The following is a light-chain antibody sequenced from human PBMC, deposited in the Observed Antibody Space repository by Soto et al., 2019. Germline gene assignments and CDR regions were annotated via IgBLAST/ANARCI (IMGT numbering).Light chain of an antibody. CDR3: QQYDNLLALT. J-gene: IGKJ4*01. Sequence: DIQMTQSPSSLSASVGDRVTIACQASQDISKYLNWYQFRPGQAPKLLIYDASNLETGVPSRFSGSGSVTHFSLTIPILQPEDVATYYCQQYDNLLALTFGGGTKVQIK. CDR2: DAS. CDR1: QDISKY. V-gene: IGKV1-33*01.